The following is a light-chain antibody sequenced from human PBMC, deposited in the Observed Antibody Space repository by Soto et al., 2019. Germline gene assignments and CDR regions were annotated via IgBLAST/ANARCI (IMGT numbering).Light chain of an antibody. CDR3: HQAYSLFT. CDR2: GAS. Sequence: DIKMIQSPSSVSASVGDSVTITCRASQGIGTWLAWYQQKPGQAPKLLIYGASRLQSGVPSRFSGSGSGTDFTLTITSLQPEDFATYYCHQAYSLFTFGPGTKVDIK. J-gene: IGKJ3*01. V-gene: IGKV1-12*01. CDR1: QGIGTW.